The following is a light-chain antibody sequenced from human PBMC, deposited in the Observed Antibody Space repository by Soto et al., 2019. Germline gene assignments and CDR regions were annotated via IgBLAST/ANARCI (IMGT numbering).Light chain of an antibody. Sequence: DIVMTQSPDSLTVSLGERATINCKSSQSVLYNPNNKNYLAWFQQKPGQPPKLLIYWESNRESGVPDRYSGTGSGTDLTHRLSRRQAEDVEVYYCHQYASSPWTFAQGNKDEI. CDR2: WES. CDR3: HQYASSPWT. J-gene: IGKJ1*01. V-gene: IGKV4-1*01. CDR1: QSVLYNPNNKNY.